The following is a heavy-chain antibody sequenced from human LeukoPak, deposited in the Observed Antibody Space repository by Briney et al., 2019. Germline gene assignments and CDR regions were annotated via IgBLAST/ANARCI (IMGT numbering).Heavy chain of an antibody. Sequence: AASVKVSCKASGGTFSSYAISWVRQAPGQGLEWMGRIIPILGIANYAQKFQGRVTITADKSTSTAYMELSSLRSEDTAVYYCAREDSIAAAGPPDYWGQGTLVTVSS. CDR3: AREDSIAAAGPPDY. D-gene: IGHD6-13*01. CDR2: IIPILGIA. CDR1: GGTFSSYA. J-gene: IGHJ4*02. V-gene: IGHV1-69*04.